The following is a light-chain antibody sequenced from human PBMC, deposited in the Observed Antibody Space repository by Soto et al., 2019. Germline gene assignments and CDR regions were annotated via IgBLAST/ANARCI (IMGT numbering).Light chain of an antibody. Sequence: QSALTQPPSASGTPGQRVTISCSGTSSNIGSNTVNWYQQLPGTAPKLLIYRNNQRPSGVPGRFSGSKSGTSASLAISGLQSEDEADYYCAAWDDSLNGRVFGGGTKLTVL. J-gene: IGLJ2*01. V-gene: IGLV1-44*01. CDR1: SSNIGSNT. CDR3: AAWDDSLNGRV. CDR2: RNN.